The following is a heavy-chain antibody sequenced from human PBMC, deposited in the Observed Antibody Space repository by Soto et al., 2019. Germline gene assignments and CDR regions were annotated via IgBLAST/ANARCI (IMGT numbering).Heavy chain of an antibody. Sequence: SVKVSCKASGGTFSSYAISCVRQAPGQGLEWMGGIIPIFGTANYAQKFQGRVTITADESTSTAYMELSSLRSEDTAVYYCARTSIAAASPNYYYYYGMDVWGQGTTVTV. CDR1: GGTFSSYA. CDR2: IIPIFGTA. CDR3: ARTSIAAASPNYYYYYGMDV. J-gene: IGHJ6*02. D-gene: IGHD6-13*01. V-gene: IGHV1-69*13.